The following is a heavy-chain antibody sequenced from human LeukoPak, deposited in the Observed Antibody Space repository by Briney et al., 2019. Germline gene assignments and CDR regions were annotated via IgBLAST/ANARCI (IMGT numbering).Heavy chain of an antibody. V-gene: IGHV6-1*01. Sequence: SQTLSLTCAISGDSXSSNSAAWTWXRQSPXRVXQCXXRTYYRSKWYNDYAVXVKSRITITPATSKNQFSLQLNSVTPEDTAVYFCARELIHRGGSYPDYWGQGTLVTVSS. CDR1: GDSXSSNSAA. CDR3: ARELIHRGGSYPDY. J-gene: IGHJ4*02. CDR2: TYYRSKWYN. D-gene: IGHD1-26*01.